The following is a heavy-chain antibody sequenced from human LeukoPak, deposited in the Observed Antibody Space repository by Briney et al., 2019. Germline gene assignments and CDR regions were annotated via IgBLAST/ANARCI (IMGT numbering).Heavy chain of an antibody. CDR2: IYYSGST. Sequence: PSETLSLTCTVSGGSISSYYWSWIRQPPGKGLEWIGYIYYSGSTNYNPSLKSRVTISVDKSKTQFSLKLSSVTAADTAVYYCARGPRFGELLWHWFDPWGQGTLVTVSS. CDR1: GGSISSYY. D-gene: IGHD3-10*01. CDR3: ARGPRFGELLWHWFDP. J-gene: IGHJ5*02. V-gene: IGHV4-59*12.